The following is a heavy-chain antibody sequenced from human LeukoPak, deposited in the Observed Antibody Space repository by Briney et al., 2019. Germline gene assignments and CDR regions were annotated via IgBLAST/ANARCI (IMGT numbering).Heavy chain of an antibody. V-gene: IGHV1-46*01. J-gene: IGHJ3*02. D-gene: IGHD2-15*01. CDR3: AREMSGGSCIVGAFDI. CDR2: IKPSGGRK. Sequence: GASVTVSCKASGYTFTSYYMHWVRQAPGQGLEWMGIIKPSGGRKSYTQKFQGRVTMTRDTSTSTVYMEMSSLRAEDTAVYYCAREMSGGSCIVGAFDIWGQWTMVTVSA. CDR1: GYTFTSYY.